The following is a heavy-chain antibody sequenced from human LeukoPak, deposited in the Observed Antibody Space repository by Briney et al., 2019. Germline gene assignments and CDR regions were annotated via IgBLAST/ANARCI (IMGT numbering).Heavy chain of an antibody. D-gene: IGHD5-12*01. CDR1: GFTLSGYW. CDR2: LHADGIER. J-gene: IGHJ4*02. CDR3: ARGGYSFDY. Sequence: GGSLRLSCAASGFTLSGYWMSWVRQVPGKGLEWVARLHADGIERYYVDPVKGRFTISRDNAKNSLHLQMYSLRLDDTAVYYCARGGYSFDYLGQGTLVTVSS. V-gene: IGHV3-7*01.